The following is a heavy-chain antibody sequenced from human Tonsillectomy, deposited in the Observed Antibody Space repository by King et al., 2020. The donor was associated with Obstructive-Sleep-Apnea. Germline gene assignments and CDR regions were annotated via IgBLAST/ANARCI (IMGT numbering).Heavy chain of an antibody. J-gene: IGHJ6*02. D-gene: IGHD6-19*01. CDR1: GFTFSSYA. CDR3: ARDGVEQWLVAGYGMDV. V-gene: IGHV3-30*04. Sequence: QLVQSGGGVVQPGRSLRISCAASGFTFSSYAMHWVRQAPGKGLEWVAVISYDGSNKYYADSVKGRFTISRDNSKNTLYLQMNSLRAEDTAVYYCARDGVEQWLVAGYGMDVWGQGTTVTVSS. CDR2: ISYDGSNK.